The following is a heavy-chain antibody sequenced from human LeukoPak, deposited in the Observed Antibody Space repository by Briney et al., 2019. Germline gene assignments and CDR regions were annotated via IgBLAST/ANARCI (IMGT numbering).Heavy chain of an antibody. CDR2: IIPIFGIA. D-gene: IGHD3-10*01. V-gene: IGHV1-69*04. CDR3: ARAGFDLWFGDPSRLPGGAFDI. J-gene: IGHJ3*02. CDR1: GGTFSSYA. Sequence: SVKVSCKASGGTFSSYAISWVRQAPGQGLEWMGRIIPIFGIANYAQKFQGRVTITADKSTSTAYMKLSSLRSEDTAVYYCARAGFDLWFGDPSRLPGGAFDIWGQGTMVTVSS.